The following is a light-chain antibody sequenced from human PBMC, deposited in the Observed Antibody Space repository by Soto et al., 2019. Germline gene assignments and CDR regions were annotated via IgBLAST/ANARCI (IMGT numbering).Light chain of an antibody. CDR2: AAS. J-gene: IGKJ4*01. CDR3: KQTSSFPLT. CDR1: QGITSW. Sequence: DIQMTQSPSSVSASVGDRVTITCRASQGITSWLAWYQQKPGRAPKLLIYAASSLQSGVPSRFSGSGAGTDLNLTISSLQPEEFATYYIKQTSSFPLTFGGGTKVEIK. V-gene: IGKV1-12*01.